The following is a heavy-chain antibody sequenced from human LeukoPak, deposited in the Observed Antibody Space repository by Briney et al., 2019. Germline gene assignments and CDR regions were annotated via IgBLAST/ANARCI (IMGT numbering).Heavy chain of an antibody. J-gene: IGHJ6*02. CDR2: INHMEST. CDR1: GGSFSGYY. D-gene: IGHD2-15*01. V-gene: IGHV4-34*01. Sequence: PSETLSLTCAVYGGSFSGYYWSWIRQPPGKGLEWIGEINHMESTNYNPSLKSRVTISVDTSKNQFSLKLSSVTAADTAVYYCASRPQGPYCSGGTCYDYYYGMDVWGQGTTVTVSS. CDR3: ASRPQGPYCSGGTCYDYYYGMDV.